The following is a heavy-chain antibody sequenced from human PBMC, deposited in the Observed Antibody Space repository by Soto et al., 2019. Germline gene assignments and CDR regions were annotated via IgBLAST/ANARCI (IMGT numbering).Heavy chain of an antibody. CDR3: ARDTNGLHY. CDR2: INTDGSIT. D-gene: IGHD2-8*01. Sequence: GSLRLSCAASGLIFSNYKMHWVRQAPGKGLVWVSRINTDGSITDYADSVKGRFTVSRDNAKNTMYLQMNSLTADDKAVYYCARDTNGLHYWGQGTLVTVSS. CDR1: GLIFSNYK. V-gene: IGHV3-74*01. J-gene: IGHJ4*02.